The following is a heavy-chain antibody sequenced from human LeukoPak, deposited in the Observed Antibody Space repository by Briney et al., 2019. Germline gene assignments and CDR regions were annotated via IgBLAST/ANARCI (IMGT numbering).Heavy chain of an antibody. CDR2: INPSGGST. Sequence: ASVKVSCKAYGYTFSSYYMHWVRQAPGQGLEWMGIINPSGGSTSYAQKFQGRVTMTRDTSTSTVYVELSSLRSEDTAVYYCARDRRSYGSGSYWGQGTLVTVSS. V-gene: IGHV1-46*01. J-gene: IGHJ4*02. CDR3: ARDRRSYGSGSY. CDR1: GYTFSSYY. D-gene: IGHD3-10*01.